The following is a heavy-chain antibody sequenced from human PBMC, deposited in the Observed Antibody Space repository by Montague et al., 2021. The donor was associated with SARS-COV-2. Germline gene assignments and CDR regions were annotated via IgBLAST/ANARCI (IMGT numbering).Heavy chain of an antibody. D-gene: IGHD3-10*01. CDR1: GGSFSTYS. J-gene: IGHJ6*03. V-gene: IGHV4-34*01. Sequence: SETLSLTCAVHGGSFSTYSWNWIRQPPGKGLEWIGEIHHGGSTNYNPSLKSRLTISADTSKNQFSLKLTSVAAADTAVYYCARLRDGVVPSPILGVGPYYSYYFIDVWGKGTTVTVSS. CDR3: ARLRDGVVPSPILGVGPYYSYYFIDV. CDR2: IHHGGST.